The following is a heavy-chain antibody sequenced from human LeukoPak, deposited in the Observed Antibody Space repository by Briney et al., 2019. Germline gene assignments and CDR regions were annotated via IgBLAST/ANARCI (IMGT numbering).Heavy chain of an antibody. CDR3: ARGGPPIQLWPYYHYYGMDV. CDR1: GYTFTGYY. V-gene: IGHV1-2*02. Sequence: ASVKVSCKASGYTFTGYYMHWLRQAPGQGLEWMGWINPNSGGTNYAQKFQGRVTMTRDTSISTAYMELSRLRSDDTAVYCCARGGPPIQLWPYYHYYGMDVWGQGTTVTVSS. D-gene: IGHD5-18*01. CDR2: INPNSGGT. J-gene: IGHJ6*02.